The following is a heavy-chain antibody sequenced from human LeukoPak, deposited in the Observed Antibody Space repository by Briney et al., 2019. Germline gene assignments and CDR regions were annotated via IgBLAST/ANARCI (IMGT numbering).Heavy chain of an antibody. Sequence: PGGSLRLSCGASGFTFSSYWMSWVRQAPGRGLEWVANIKQDGSEKDYVDSVKGRFTISRDNAKNSLYLQMTNLRAEDTAIYYCAKLGGTARFDPWGQGTLVIVSA. V-gene: IGHV3-7*01. J-gene: IGHJ5*02. CDR2: IKQDGSEK. D-gene: IGHD1-7*01. CDR1: GFTFSSYW. CDR3: AKLGGTARFDP.